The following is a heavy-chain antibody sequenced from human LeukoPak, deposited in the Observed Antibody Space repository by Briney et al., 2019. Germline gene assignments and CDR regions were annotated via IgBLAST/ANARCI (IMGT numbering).Heavy chain of an antibody. CDR2: ISSSSSYI. CDR3: ARVSRDFYSNYYYYYGMDV. V-gene: IGHV3-21*01. CDR1: GFTFSSYS. J-gene: IGHJ6*02. Sequence: SGGSLRLSCAASGFTFSSYSMNWVRQAPGKGLEWVSSISSSSSYIYYADSVKGRFTISRDNAKNSLYLQMNSLRAEDTAVYYCARVSRDFYSNYYYYYGMDVWGQGTTVTVSS. D-gene: IGHD4-11*01.